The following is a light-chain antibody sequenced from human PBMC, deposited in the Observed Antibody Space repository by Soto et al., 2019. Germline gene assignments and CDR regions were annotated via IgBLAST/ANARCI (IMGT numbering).Light chain of an antibody. V-gene: IGLV4-69*01. Sequence: QLVLTQSPSASASLGASVKLTCTLSSGHSSYAIAWHQQQPEKGPRYLMKLNSDGSHSKGDWIPDRFSGSSSGAERYLTISSLQSVDEADYYCQTWGTGIVVFGGGTKLTFL. CDR1: SGHSSYA. J-gene: IGLJ2*01. CDR3: QTWGTGIVV. CDR2: LNSDGSH.